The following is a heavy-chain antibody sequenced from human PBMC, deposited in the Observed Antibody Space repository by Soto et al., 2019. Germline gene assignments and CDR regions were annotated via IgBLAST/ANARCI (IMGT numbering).Heavy chain of an antibody. CDR2: IKSKTDGGTT. J-gene: IGHJ4*02. CDR3: TTGSIAVAFFDY. V-gene: IGHV3-15*07. Sequence: PGGSLRLSCAASCFTFSNSWMNWVRQAPGKGLEWVGRIKSKTDGGTTDYAAPVKGRFTISRDDSKNTLYLQMNSLKTEDTAVYYCTTGSIAVAFFDYWGQGTLVTVSS. D-gene: IGHD6-19*01. CDR1: CFTFSNSW.